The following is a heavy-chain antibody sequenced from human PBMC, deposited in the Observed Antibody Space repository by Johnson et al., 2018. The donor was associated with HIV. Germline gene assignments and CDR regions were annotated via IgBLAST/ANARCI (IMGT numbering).Heavy chain of an antibody. V-gene: IGHV3-66*01. J-gene: IGHJ3*02. CDR3: ARDPCTGASCLPGAFDI. CDR2: LYSGGST. Sequence: VQLVESGGALVQPGGSLRLSCEVSGFTVSSNYMGWVRQAPGKGLEWVSVLYSGGSTYYTDSVKGRFTISRDNSTNTLYLQRNSLRAEDTAVYFCARDPCTGASCLPGAFDIWGQGTLVTVSS. D-gene: IGHD2-15*01. CDR1: GFTVSSNY.